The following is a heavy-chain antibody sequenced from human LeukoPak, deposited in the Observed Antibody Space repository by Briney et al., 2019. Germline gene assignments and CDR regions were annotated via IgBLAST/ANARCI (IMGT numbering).Heavy chain of an antibody. CDR2: IYSGSPT. CDR3: AGRIQVSWGMDV. J-gene: IGHJ6*02. D-gene: IGHD1-26*01. CDR1: GFSVSNSY. V-gene: IGHV3-66*02. Sequence: GGSLRLSCAASGFSVSNSYMNWVRQAPGKGLEWVSVIYSGSPTYYADSVKGRFTISRDKSKSTLYLQMNSLRPEDTAVYYCAGRIQVSWGMDVWGQGTTVTVSS.